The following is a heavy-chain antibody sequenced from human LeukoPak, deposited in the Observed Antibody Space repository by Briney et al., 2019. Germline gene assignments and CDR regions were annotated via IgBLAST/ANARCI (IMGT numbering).Heavy chain of an antibody. CDR2: ISGSGGST. D-gene: IGHD2-2*02. CDR1: GFTFSSYA. CDR3: AKARYCSSPSCYRHFDY. V-gene: IGHV3-23*01. J-gene: IGHJ4*02. Sequence: AGGSLRLSCAASGFTFSSYAMSWVRQAPGQGLEWVSAISGSGGSTYYADSVKGRFTISRDNSKNTLYLQMNSLRAEDTAVYYCAKARYCSSPSCYRHFDYWGQGTLVTVSS.